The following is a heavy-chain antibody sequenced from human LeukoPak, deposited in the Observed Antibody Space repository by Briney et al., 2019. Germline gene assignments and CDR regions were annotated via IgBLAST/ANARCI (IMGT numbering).Heavy chain of an antibody. Sequence: GGSLRLSCAASGFTFRNYWMSWVRQTPGKGLEWVANIKQDGGEEYYVDSVKGRFTISRDNAKNSLYLQMSSLRAEDTAVYYCARDKDVGATLLDYWGQGTLVTVSS. CDR3: ARDKDVGATLLDY. J-gene: IGHJ4*02. D-gene: IGHD1-26*01. CDR2: IKQDGGEE. CDR1: GFTFRNYW. V-gene: IGHV3-7*01.